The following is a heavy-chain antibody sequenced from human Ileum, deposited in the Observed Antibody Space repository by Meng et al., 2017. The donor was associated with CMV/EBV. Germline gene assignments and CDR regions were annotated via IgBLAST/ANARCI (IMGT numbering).Heavy chain of an antibody. J-gene: IGHJ4*02. D-gene: IGHD3-3*01. V-gene: IGHV4-31*03. Sequence: SQTLSLTCTVSVRSISSGGYYWSWIRQHPGKGLEWIGYVYYSGSTYYNPPLKSRVTISVDTSKNQFSPKLSSVTAADTAVYYCARGPITMFGVVRLYYFDYWGQGTLVTVSS. CDR2: VYYSGST. CDR3: ARGPITMFGVVRLYYFDY. CDR1: VRSISSGGYY.